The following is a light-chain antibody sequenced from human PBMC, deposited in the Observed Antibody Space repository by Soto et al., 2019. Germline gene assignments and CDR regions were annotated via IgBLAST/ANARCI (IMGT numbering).Light chain of an antibody. CDR2: AAS. V-gene: IGKV1-9*01. CDR3: QQLNSYPLT. Sequence: DIQLTQSPSFLSASVGDRVTITCRASQGISSYLAWYQQKPGKAPKLLIYAASTLQSGVPSRYSGSGSGTEFTLTSIRLQPEDFATYYCQQLNSYPLTFGPGTKVDIK. CDR1: QGISSY. J-gene: IGKJ3*01.